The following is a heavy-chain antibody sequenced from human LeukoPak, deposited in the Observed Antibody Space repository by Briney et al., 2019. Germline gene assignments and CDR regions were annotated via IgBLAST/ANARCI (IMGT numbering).Heavy chain of an antibody. CDR3: ARYTGSSWHGDPYYFDY. J-gene: IGHJ4*02. D-gene: IGHD6-13*01. V-gene: IGHV1-18*01. Sequence: ASVKVSCKASGYTFTSYGISWVRQAPGQGLEWMGWISAYNGNTNYAQKLQGRVTMTTDTSTSTAYMELRSLRSDDTAVYYCARYTGSSWHGDPYYFDYWGQGTLVTVSS. CDR2: ISAYNGNT. CDR1: GYTFTSYG.